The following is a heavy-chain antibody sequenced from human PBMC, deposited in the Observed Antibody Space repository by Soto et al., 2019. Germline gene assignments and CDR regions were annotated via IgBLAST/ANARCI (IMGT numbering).Heavy chain of an antibody. CDR1: RYTFTSYY. V-gene: IGHV1-46*01. CDR2: INPSAGST. CDR3: ARALNYYDALDI. J-gene: IGHJ3*02. Sequence: SVKVSCKASRYTFTSYYMHWVRQAPGQGLEWMGIINPSAGSTSYAQKFQGRVTMTRDTSTSTVYMELSSLRSEDTAVYYCARALNYYDALDIWGQGTMVTVSS. D-gene: IGHD1-26*01.